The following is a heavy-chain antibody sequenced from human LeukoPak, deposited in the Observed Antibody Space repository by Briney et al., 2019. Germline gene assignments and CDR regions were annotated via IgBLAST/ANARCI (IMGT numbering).Heavy chain of an antibody. CDR1: GFTFSSYW. CDR3: ARASFPYYYDSSGYYSY. D-gene: IGHD3-22*01. CDR2: IKQDGSEK. V-gene: IGHV3-7*01. J-gene: IGHJ4*02. Sequence: GGSLGLSCAASGFTFSSYWMSWVRQAPGKGLEWVANIKQDGSEKYYVDSVKGRFTISRDNAKNSLYRQMNSLRAEDTAVYYCARASFPYYYDSSGYYSYWGQGTLVTVSS.